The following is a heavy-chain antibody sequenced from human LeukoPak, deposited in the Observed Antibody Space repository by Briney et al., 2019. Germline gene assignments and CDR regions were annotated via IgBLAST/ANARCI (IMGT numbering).Heavy chain of an antibody. D-gene: IGHD5-12*01. CDR3: AKGGGYEAQYYYYYLDV. CDR1: GVTFSRYG. CDR2: IRHDGSNT. J-gene: IGHJ6*03. Sequence: GGSLRLSCAAAGVTFSRYGMHWVRQAPGKGLEWVAFIRHDGSNTYYADSVKGRFTISRDNSKNTLYLQMKSLRAEDTAVYYCAKGGGYEAQYYYYYLDVWGKGTTVTISS. V-gene: IGHV3-30*02.